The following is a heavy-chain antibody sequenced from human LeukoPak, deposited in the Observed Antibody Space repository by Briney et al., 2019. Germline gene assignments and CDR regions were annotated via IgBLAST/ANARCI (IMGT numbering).Heavy chain of an antibody. J-gene: IGHJ4*02. CDR1: GFTFSSYS. CDR3: ARTSGSYYHLYDY. D-gene: IGHD1-26*01. V-gene: IGHV3-21*01. CDR2: ISSSSSYI. Sequence: PGGSLRLSCAASGFTFSSYSMNWVRQAPGKGLEWVSSISSSSSYIYYADSVKGRFTISRDNSKNTLYLQMGSLRAEDMAVYYCARTSGSYYHLYDYWGQGTLVTVSS.